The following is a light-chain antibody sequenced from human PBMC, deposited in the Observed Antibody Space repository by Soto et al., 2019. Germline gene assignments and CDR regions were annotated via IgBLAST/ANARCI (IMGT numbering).Light chain of an antibody. Sequence: EIVMTQSPATLSVSPGERATLSCRASQSVSSNLAWYQQKPGQAPRLLIYGASTRATGIPARFSGSGSGTDFTLTISHLQPDDSATYYCQQYENYWTFGQGTKVDIK. J-gene: IGKJ1*01. CDR2: GAS. V-gene: IGKV3-15*01. CDR1: QSVSSN. CDR3: QQYENYWT.